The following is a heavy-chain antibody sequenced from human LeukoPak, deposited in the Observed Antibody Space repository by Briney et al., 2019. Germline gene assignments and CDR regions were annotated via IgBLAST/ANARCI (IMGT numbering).Heavy chain of an antibody. CDR2: LFYSGNT. Sequence: KPSETLSLTCSVSGGSISSYYWSWIRQPPGKGLEWIGYLFYSGNTNSNPSLKSRVTILADTSKNQFSLKLSSVTAADTAVYYCARKQLDWYFDLWGRGTLVTVSS. V-gene: IGHV4-59*01. D-gene: IGHD6-13*01. CDR3: ARKQLDWYFDL. J-gene: IGHJ2*01. CDR1: GGSISSYY.